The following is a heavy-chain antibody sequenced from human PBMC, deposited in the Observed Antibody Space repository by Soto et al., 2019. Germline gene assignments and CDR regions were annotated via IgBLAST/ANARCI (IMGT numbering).Heavy chain of an antibody. CDR1: GFTFSSYT. CDR2: SSDRRTGNT. D-gene: IGHD2-21*02. V-gene: IGHV3-23*01. CDR3: TTWLTAHFDY. J-gene: IGHJ4*02. Sequence: EVHLLESGGGLVQPGGSLRLSCAASGFTFSSYTLNWVRRAPGKGLECVATSSDRRTGNTHYSDSVRGRFTLARDYSSNILFLQMDSLRADDTALYYCTTWLTAHFDYWGRGTQVTVSS.